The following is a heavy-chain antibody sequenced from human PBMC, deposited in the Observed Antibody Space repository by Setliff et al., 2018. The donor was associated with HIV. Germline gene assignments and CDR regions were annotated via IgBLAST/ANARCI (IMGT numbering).Heavy chain of an antibody. CDR1: GGSFSGYY. CDR3: AGGPGTTSIDY. CDR2: INHSGST. Sequence: KASETLSLTCAVYGGSFSGYYWSGIRQPPGKGLEWIGEINHSGSTNYNMSLWSRVTISLDASRNQFSLELISVTAADTAVYYCAGGPGTTSIDYWAQGTLVTVSS. V-gene: IGHV4-34*01. J-gene: IGHJ4*02. D-gene: IGHD1-26*01.